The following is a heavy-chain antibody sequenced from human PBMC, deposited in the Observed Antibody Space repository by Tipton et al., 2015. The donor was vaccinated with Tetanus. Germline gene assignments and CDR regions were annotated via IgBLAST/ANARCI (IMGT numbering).Heavy chain of an antibody. V-gene: IGHV4-59*01. Sequence: GLVKPSETPSLTCTVSGGSISSYYWSWIRQPPGKGLEWIGYIYYSGSTNYNPSLKSRVTISVDTSKNQFSLKLSSVTAADTAVYYCARVVAAAGKIDYWGQGTLVTVSS. CDR2: IYYSGST. CDR1: GGSISSYY. CDR3: ARVVAAAGKIDY. J-gene: IGHJ4*02. D-gene: IGHD6-13*01.